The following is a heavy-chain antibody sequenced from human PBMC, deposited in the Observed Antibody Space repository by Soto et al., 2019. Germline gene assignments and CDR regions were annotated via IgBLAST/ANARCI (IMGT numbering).Heavy chain of an antibody. CDR2: ISSSSSTI. V-gene: IGHV3-48*02. J-gene: IGHJ6*02. CDR3: ARVDSSSRWSYPPDV. Sequence: GGSLRLSCAASGFTFSSYSMNWVRQAPGKGLEWVSYISSSSSTIYYADSVKGRFTISRDNAKNSLYLQMNSLRDEDTAVYYCARVDSSSRWSYPPDVWGPGTTVTVSS. CDR1: GFTFSSYS. D-gene: IGHD6-13*01.